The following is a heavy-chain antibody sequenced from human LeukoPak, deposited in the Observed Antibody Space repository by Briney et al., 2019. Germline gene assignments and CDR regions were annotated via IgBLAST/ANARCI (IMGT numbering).Heavy chain of an antibody. J-gene: IGHJ4*02. CDR2: IYYSGST. CDR3: ARLAGVDYYFDY. CDR1: GGSISSYY. V-gene: IGHV4-59*08. D-gene: IGHD3-10*01. Sequence: SETLSLTCTVSGGSISSYYWSWIRQPPGKGLEWIGYIYYSGSTNYNPSLKSRVTISVDTSKNQFSLKLSSVSAADTAVYYCARLAGVDYYFDYWGQGTLVTVSS.